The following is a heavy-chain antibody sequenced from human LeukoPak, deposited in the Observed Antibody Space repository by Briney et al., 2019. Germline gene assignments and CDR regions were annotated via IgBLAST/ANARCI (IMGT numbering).Heavy chain of an antibody. CDR1: GFTFSSYS. CDR3: ARLANYYDSSGDGFDI. J-gene: IGHJ3*02. CDR2: ISSSSSYI. V-gene: IGHV3-21*01. D-gene: IGHD3-22*01. Sequence: GGSLRLSCAVSGFTFSSYSMNWVRQAPGKGLEWVSSISSSSSYIYYADSVKGRFTISRDNAKNSLYLQMNSLRAEDTAVYYRARLANYYDSSGDGFDIWGQGTMVTVSS.